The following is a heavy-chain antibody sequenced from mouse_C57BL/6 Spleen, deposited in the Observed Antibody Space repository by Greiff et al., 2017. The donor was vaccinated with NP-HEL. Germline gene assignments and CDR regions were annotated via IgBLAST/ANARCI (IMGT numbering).Heavy chain of an antibody. V-gene: IGHV1-82*01. CDR3: AKSYYSNYCYFDV. J-gene: IGHJ1*03. Sequence: VQRVESGPELVKPGASVKISCKASGYSFSSSWLYWVKQRPGKGLEWIGGIYPGDGDTNYNGKFKGKATLTADKSSSTAYMQRSSLTSEDSAVYFCAKSYYSNYCYFDVWGTGTTVTVSS. CDR2: IYPGDGDT. D-gene: IGHD2-5*01. CDR1: GYSFSSSW.